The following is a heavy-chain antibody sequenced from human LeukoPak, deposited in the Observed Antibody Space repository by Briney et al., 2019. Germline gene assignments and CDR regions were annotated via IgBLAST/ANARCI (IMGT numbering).Heavy chain of an antibody. CDR1: GFTFSDFQ. J-gene: IGHJ4*02. Sequence: GGSLRLSCAASGFTFSDFQMSWIRQAPGKGLECISYISSSGDTMYYADSVKGRFTISGDNAKNSLYLQLNSLRAEDTAVYYCARLKRRPAYFDYWGQGTLVTVSS. CDR2: ISSSGDTM. CDR3: ARLKRRPAYFDY. V-gene: IGHV3-11*01.